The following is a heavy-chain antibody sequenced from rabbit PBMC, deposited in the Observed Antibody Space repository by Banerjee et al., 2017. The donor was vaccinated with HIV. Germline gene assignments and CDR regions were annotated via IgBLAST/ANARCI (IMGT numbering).Heavy chain of an antibody. CDR1: GFDFSSYY. V-gene: IGHV1S7*01. Sequence: QLKETGGGLVQPGGSLTLSCKASGFDFSSYYMGWVRQAPGKGLEYIGYITYRGSAYYASWVNGRFTISRENTQNTLYLQLNSLTAADTATYFCGGYDGDGDTHYFKLWGQGTLVTDS. D-gene: IGHD2-1*01. J-gene: IGHJ4*01. CDR2: ITYRGSA. CDR3: GGYDGDGDTHYFKL.